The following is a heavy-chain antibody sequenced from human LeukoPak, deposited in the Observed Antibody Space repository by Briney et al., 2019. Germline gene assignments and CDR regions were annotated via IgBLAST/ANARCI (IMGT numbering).Heavy chain of an antibody. CDR2: IYYSGST. Sequence: PSETLSLTCTVSGGSISSGGHYWSWIRQHPGKGLEWIGYIYYSGSTNYNPSLKSRVTISVDTSKNQFSLKLSSVTAADTAVYYCARLSLGGSKGRFDYWGQGTLVTVSS. D-gene: IGHD3-16*02. CDR3: ARLSLGGSKGRFDY. CDR1: GGSISSGGHY. V-gene: IGHV4-61*08. J-gene: IGHJ4*02.